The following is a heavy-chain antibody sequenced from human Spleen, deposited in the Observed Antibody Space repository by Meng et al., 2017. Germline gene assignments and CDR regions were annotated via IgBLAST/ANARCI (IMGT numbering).Heavy chain of an antibody. Sequence: SGPTLVTPTQTLTLTCTFSGFSLTTNGVGVGWIRQPPGEALEWLALIYSDDGQRYSPSLKSRLTITRDTAKNLVVLTMTNVDPVDTATYFCAHRRKVNSDWSYGDFDYWGQGTRVTVSS. CDR2: IYSDDGQ. D-gene: IGHD4-17*01. J-gene: IGHJ4*02. V-gene: IGHV2-5*02. CDR1: GFSLTTNGVG. CDR3: AHRRKVNSDWSYGDFDY.